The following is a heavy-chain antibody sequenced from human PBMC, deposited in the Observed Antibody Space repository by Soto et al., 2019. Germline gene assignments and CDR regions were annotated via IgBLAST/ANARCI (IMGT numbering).Heavy chain of an antibody. Sequence: QVQLQESGPGLVKPSQTLSLTCPVSGGSINSGGYYWSWIRQHPGKGLEWVGYIYYNGRAYYNPSLKSRLTISVDTSKNQFSLKLSSVTAADTAMYFCARALLWFGKFNEFDYWGQGTLVTVSS. CDR1: GGSINSGGYY. J-gene: IGHJ4*02. V-gene: IGHV4-31*03. CDR3: ARALLWFGKFNEFDY. CDR2: IYYNGRA. D-gene: IGHD3-10*01.